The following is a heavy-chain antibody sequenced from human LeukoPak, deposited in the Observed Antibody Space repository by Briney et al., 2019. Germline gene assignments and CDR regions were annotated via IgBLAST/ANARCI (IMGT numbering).Heavy chain of an antibody. J-gene: IGHJ4*02. D-gene: IGHD6-13*01. V-gene: IGHV1-8*01. CDR3: ARAIAAAGQVFDY. CDR2: MNPNSGNT. Sequence: ASVKVSCKASGYTFTSYDINWVRQATGQGLEWMGWMNPNSGNTGYAQKFQGRVTMTRNTSISTAYMELSSLRSEDTAVYYCARAIAAAGQVFDYWGQRTLVTVSS. CDR1: GYTFTSYD.